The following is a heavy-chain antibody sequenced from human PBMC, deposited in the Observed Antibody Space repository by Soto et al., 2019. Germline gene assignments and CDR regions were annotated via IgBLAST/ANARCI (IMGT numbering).Heavy chain of an antibody. D-gene: IGHD3-10*01. CDR2: ISHSGSI. J-gene: IGHJ6*02. CDR1: GGSFSGYY. CDR3: ASGRYDSVNWSGKYGMDV. Sequence: SETLSLTCAVYGGSFSGYYWSWIRQPPGKGLEWIGEISHSGSISYNPSLKSRVTISVDTSKNQFSLKLSSVTAADSAVYYCASGRYDSVNWSGKYGMDVSGQGTTVTVAS. V-gene: IGHV4-34*01.